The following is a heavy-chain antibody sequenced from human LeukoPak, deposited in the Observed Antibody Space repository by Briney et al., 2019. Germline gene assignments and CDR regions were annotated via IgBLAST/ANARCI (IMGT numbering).Heavy chain of an antibody. Sequence: SETLSLTCTVSGGSISSYYWTWIRQPPGKGLEWIGFIYYSGSTNYSPSLESRVSISVDTSKNQFSLKLTSVTAADTAIYYCARLMELIRSPEFYLDYWGQGALVTVSS. CDR2: IYYSGST. D-gene: IGHD2-15*01. J-gene: IGHJ4*02. CDR3: ARLMELIRSPEFYLDY. V-gene: IGHV4-59*08. CDR1: GGSISSYY.